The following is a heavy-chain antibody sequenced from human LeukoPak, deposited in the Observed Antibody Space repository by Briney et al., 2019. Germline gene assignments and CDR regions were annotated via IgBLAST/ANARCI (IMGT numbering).Heavy chain of an antibody. CDR1: GYTFTGYY. CDR3: TRGDRNEKFDY. CDR2: INPNSGGT. J-gene: IGHJ4*02. V-gene: IGHV1-2*06. D-gene: IGHD1-14*01. Sequence: APVKVSCKASGYTFTGYYMHWVRQAPGQGLEWMGRINPNSGGTNFAQKFQGRVTMTGDASISTAYMELSRLKSDDTAVYYCTRGDRNEKFDYWGQGTLVTVSS.